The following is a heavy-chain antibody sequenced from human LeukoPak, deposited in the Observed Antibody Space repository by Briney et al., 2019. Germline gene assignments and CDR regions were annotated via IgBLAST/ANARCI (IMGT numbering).Heavy chain of an antibody. Sequence: PGGSLRLSCAASGFTFSNYAMTWVRQAPGKGLEWVSTISGGGISTYYADSVKGRFTISRDNSKNMVYLQMNSLRAEDTAIYYCAKRSVTNWFDPWGQGTLVTISS. J-gene: IGHJ5*02. CDR3: AKRSVTNWFDP. CDR1: GFTFSNYA. CDR2: ISGGGIST. V-gene: IGHV3-23*01. D-gene: IGHD4-17*01.